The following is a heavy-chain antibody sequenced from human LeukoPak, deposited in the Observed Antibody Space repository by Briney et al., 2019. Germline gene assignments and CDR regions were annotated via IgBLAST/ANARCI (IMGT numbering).Heavy chain of an antibody. Sequence: PGASVKVSRKASGYAFTSYGIGWVRDAPGQGLEWRVWISTYNGNTNYAQKLQGRVTMTTDTSTSTAYMEMRSLRSDDTAVYYCARVPLGVVVAATHYGMDVWGQGTTVTVSS. CDR1: GYAFTSYG. J-gene: IGHJ6*02. V-gene: IGHV1-18*01. D-gene: IGHD2-15*01. CDR2: ISTYNGNT. CDR3: ARVPLGVVVAATHYGMDV.